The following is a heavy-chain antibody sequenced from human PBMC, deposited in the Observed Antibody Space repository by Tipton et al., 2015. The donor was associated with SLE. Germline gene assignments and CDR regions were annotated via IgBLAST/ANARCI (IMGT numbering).Heavy chain of an antibody. CDR2: ISSSGSTI. CDR3: ARGSLDYGDYPGAFDI. CDR1: GFTFSSYE. Sequence: SLRLSCAASGFTFSSYEMNWVRQAPGKGLEWVSYISSSGSTIYYADSVKGRFTIPRDNAKNSLYLQMNSLRAEDTAVYYCARGSLDYGDYPGAFDIWGQGTMVTVSS. D-gene: IGHD4-17*01. V-gene: IGHV3-48*03. J-gene: IGHJ3*02.